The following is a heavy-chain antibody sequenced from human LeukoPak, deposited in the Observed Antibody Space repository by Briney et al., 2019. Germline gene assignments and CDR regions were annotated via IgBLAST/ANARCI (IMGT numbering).Heavy chain of an antibody. J-gene: IGHJ4*02. CDR3: ARWGFSYPERDDY. Sequence: PGGSLRLSCAASGVSVSSNYMSWVRQAPGKALEWVSYISSSGSTIYYADSVKGRFTISRDNPKNSLYLQMNSLRAEDTAVYYCARWGFSYPERDDYWGQGTLVTVSS. CDR2: ISSSGSTI. CDR1: GVSVSSNY. D-gene: IGHD5-18*01. V-gene: IGHV3-11*04.